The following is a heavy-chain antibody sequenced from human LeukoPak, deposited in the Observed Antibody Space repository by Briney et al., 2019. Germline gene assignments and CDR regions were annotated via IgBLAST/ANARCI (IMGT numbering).Heavy chain of an antibody. CDR3: ASTYSGSSWFDY. V-gene: IGHV4-59*01. Sequence: SETLSLTCTVSGGSISTYYWNWIRQPPGKGLEWIGYIYHSGSTNYNPSLQSRVTISVDTSKNQFSLKLSSVTATDTAVYYCASTYSGSSWFDYWGQGTLVTDSS. D-gene: IGHD1-26*01. CDR2: IYHSGST. J-gene: IGHJ4*02. CDR1: GGSISTYY.